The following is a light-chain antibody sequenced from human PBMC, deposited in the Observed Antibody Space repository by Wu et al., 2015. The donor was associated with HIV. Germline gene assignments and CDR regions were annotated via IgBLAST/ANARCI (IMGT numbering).Light chain of an antibody. CDR3: QQYKNWPPFT. CDR2: GAS. CDR1: QSVSNN. V-gene: IGKV3-15*01. Sequence: EIVMTQSPATLSVSPGEGVTLSCRASQSVSNNLAWYQQKPGQAPRLLIYGASTRAAGIPARFSGSGSGTEFTLTITSMQSEDFAVYYCQQYKNWPPFTFGPGTKVDIK. J-gene: IGKJ3*01.